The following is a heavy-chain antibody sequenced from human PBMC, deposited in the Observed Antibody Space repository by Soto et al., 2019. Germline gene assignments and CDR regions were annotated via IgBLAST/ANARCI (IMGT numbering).Heavy chain of an antibody. CDR3: AKDANYYYYGSGSYDY. CDR1: GFTFSSYG. CDR2: ISYDGSNK. Sequence: QVQLVESGGGVVQPGRSRGLSCAASGFTFSSYGMHWVRQAPGKGLEWVAVISYDGSNKYYADSVKGRFTISRDNSKNTLYLQMNSLRAEDTAVYYCAKDANYYYYGSGSYDYWGQGTLVTVSS. D-gene: IGHD3-10*01. V-gene: IGHV3-30*18. J-gene: IGHJ4*02.